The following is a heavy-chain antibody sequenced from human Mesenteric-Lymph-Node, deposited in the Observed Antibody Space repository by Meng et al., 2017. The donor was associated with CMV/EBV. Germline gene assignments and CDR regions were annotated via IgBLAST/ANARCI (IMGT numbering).Heavy chain of an antibody. CDR1: DFTLNGAW. CDR3: TTGWDQYFDF. D-gene: IGHD1-26*01. Sequence: EVQLVESGGGLVKPGGSLRLSCVASDFTLNGAWMNWVRQAPEKGLEWVGRVKSASAGGAADAAAPVKGRFTVLRDDSRKTVHLQMDNLKIEDTAVYYCTTGWDQYFDFWGQGALVTVSS. CDR2: VKSASAGGAA. V-gene: IGHV3-15*07. J-gene: IGHJ4*02.